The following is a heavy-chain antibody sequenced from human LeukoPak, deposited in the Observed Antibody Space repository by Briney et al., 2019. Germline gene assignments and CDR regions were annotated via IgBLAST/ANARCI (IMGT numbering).Heavy chain of an antibody. Sequence: YPGGSLRLSCAASGFTFSSYAMSWVRQAPGKGLEWVSAISGSGGSTYYADSVKGRFTISRDNSKNTLYLQMNSLRAEDTAVYYCAKDRREWLVREYFQHWGQGTLVTVSS. CDR1: GFTFSSYA. CDR3: AKDRREWLVREYFQH. V-gene: IGHV3-23*01. CDR2: ISGSGGST. D-gene: IGHD6-19*01. J-gene: IGHJ1*01.